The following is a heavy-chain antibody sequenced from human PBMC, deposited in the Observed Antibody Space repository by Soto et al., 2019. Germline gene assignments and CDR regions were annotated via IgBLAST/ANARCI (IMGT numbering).Heavy chain of an antibody. CDR1: GGSISSGDYY. D-gene: IGHD3-10*01. V-gene: IGHV4-30-4*01. CDR2: IYYSGST. Sequence: PSETLSLTCTVSGGSISSGDYYWSWIRQPPGKGLEWIGYIYYSGSTYYNPSLKSRVTISVDTSKNQFSLKLSSVTAADTAVYYCARGPWAYYYGSGTSNWFDPWGQGTLVTVSS. CDR3: ARGPWAYYYGSGTSNWFDP. J-gene: IGHJ5*02.